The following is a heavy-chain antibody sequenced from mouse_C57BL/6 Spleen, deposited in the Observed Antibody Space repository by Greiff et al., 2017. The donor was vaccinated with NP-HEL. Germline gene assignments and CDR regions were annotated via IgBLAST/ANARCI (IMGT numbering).Heavy chain of an antibody. D-gene: IGHD1-1*01. Sequence: QVQLKESGPGILQSSQTLSLTCSFSGFSLSTSGMGVSWIRQPSGKGLEWLAHIYWDDDKRYNPSLKSRLTISKDTSRNQVFLKITSVDTADTATYYSARRAWDYYGSSYPLWYFGVWGTGTTVTV. CDR3: ARRAWDYYGSSYPLWYFGV. V-gene: IGHV8-12*01. CDR1: GFSLSTSGMG. CDR2: IYWDDDK. J-gene: IGHJ1*03.